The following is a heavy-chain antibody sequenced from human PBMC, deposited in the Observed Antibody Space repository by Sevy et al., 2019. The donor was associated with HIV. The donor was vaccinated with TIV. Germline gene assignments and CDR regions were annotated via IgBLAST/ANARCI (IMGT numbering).Heavy chain of an antibody. J-gene: IGHJ4*02. CDR1: GFTFSSYA. D-gene: IGHD3-22*01. Sequence: GGSLRLSCAASGFTFSSYAMHWVRQAPGKGLEWVAVISYDGSNKYYADSVKGRFTISRDSSKNTLYLQMNSLRAEDTAVYYCARDPYYYDSSGYIDYWGQGTLVTVSS. V-gene: IGHV3-30-3*01. CDR2: ISYDGSNK. CDR3: ARDPYYYDSSGYIDY.